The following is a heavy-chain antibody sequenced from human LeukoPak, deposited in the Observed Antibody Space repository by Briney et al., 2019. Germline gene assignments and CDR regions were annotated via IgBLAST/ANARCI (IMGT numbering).Heavy chain of an antibody. CDR1: GFTFNNYA. D-gene: IGHD4-17*01. J-gene: IGHJ6*02. V-gene: IGHV3-30*09. Sequence: GGSLRLSCAASGFTFNNYAMFWVRQAPGKGLEWVAFVSHDGSTNYYADSVKGRFAMSRDNSKNTLSLQMNSLRGEDTAVYYCVRGGEHDYGETFYYYPMDVWGQGTAATVSS. CDR2: VSHDGSTN. CDR3: VRGGEHDYGETFYYYPMDV.